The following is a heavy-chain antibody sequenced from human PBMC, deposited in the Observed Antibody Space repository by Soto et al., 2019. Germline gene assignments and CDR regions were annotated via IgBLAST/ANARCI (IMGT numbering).Heavy chain of an antibody. D-gene: IGHD6-13*01. V-gene: IGHV1-69*13. J-gene: IGHJ4*02. CDR2: IIPIFGTA. Sequence: GASVKVSCKASGGTFSSYAISWVRQAPGQGLEWMGGIIPIFGTANYAQKFQGRVTITADESTSTAYMELSSLRSEDTAVYYCARDGRIRQQPDRGGLYWGQGTLVTVSS. CDR1: GGTFSSYA. CDR3: ARDGRIRQQPDRGGLY.